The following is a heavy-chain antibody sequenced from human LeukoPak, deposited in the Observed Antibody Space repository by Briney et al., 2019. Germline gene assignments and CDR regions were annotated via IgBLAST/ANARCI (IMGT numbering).Heavy chain of an antibody. CDR3: ARVRYSSGWYHDFDY. D-gene: IGHD6-19*01. CDR2: IYYSGST. Sequence: TSSETLSLTCTVSSVSISSYYWSWIRQPPGKGLEGLGYIYYSGSTNYNPSLKSRVTISVDTSKNQFSLKLSSGTAADTAVYYCARVRYSSGWYHDFDYWGQGTLVTVSP. V-gene: IGHV4-59*01. CDR1: SVSISSYY. J-gene: IGHJ4*02.